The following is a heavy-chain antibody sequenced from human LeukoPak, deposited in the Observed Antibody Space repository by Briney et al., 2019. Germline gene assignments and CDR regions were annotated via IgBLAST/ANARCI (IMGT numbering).Heavy chain of an antibody. CDR1: GGSISSYY. CDR3: AREGRAVATFDY. Sequence: SETLSLTCTVSGGSISSYYWSWIRQSPGKGLEWIGYIYYSGSTNYNPSLKSRVTISVDTSKNQFSLKLSSVTAADTAVYYCAREGRAVATFDYWGQGTLVTVSS. V-gene: IGHV4-59*01. CDR2: IYYSGST. J-gene: IGHJ4*02. D-gene: IGHD6-19*01.